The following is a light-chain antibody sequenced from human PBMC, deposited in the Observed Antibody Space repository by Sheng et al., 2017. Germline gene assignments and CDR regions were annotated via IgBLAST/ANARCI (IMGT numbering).Light chain of an antibody. CDR1: QNVLYSSNNKNY. Sequence: DIVMTQSPDSLAVSLGERATINCKSSQNVLYSSNNKNYLAWYQHKPGQPPKLLIYWASTRESGVPDRFSGSGSGTDFTLTISSLQAEDVAVYYCQQRSNWLLTFGQGTKVEIK. V-gene: IGKV4-1*01. J-gene: IGKJ1*01. CDR3: QQRSNWLLT. CDR2: WAS.